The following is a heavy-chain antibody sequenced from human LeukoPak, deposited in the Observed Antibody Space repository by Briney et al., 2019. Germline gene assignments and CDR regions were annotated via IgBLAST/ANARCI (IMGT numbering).Heavy chain of an antibody. CDR3: AKKNSYGSGAGDPLDV. V-gene: IGHV3-30*18. Sequence: GRSLRLSCAASGFSFSNFGMHWVRQAPGKGLEGVAVISHDGSLKYYLESVKGRFTISRDNSKNTLYLQMDSLRVEDTAVYSCAKKNSYGSGAGDPLDVWGHGTVVTVSS. CDR2: ISHDGSLK. CDR1: GFSFSNFG. D-gene: IGHD3-10*01. J-gene: IGHJ3*01.